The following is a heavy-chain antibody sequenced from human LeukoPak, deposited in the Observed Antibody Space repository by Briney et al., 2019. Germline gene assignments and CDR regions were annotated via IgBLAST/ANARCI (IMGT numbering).Heavy chain of an antibody. Sequence: GGSLRLSCAASGFTFSNYSMNWVRQAPGKGLEWVANIKQDGSEKYYVDSVKGRFTISRDNAKNSLYLQMNSLRAEDTAVYYCARDGGITTRYYYGMDVWGQGTTVTVSS. D-gene: IGHD4-11*01. CDR2: IKQDGSEK. CDR1: GFTFSNYS. V-gene: IGHV3-7*01. CDR3: ARDGGITTRYYYGMDV. J-gene: IGHJ6*02.